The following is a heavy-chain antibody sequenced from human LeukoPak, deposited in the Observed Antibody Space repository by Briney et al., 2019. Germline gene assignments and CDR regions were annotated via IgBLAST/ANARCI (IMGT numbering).Heavy chain of an antibody. J-gene: IGHJ4*02. Sequence: GGSLRLSCAASGFTFSTYSMNWVRRAPGKGLEWVSYISGTSSLIYYADSVKGRFTISRDNAKNSLYLQMNSLRDEDTAVYYCVRDQFFSFDYWGQGTLVTVSS. CDR3: VRDQFFSFDY. D-gene: IGHD3-3*01. CDR1: GFTFSTYS. V-gene: IGHV3-48*02. CDR2: ISGTSSLI.